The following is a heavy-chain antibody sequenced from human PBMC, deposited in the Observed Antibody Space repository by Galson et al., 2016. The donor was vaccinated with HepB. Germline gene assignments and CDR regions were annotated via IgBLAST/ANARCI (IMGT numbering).Heavy chain of an antibody. CDR1: GYTFINYG. Sequence: SVKVSCKASGYTFINYGISWVRQAPGQGLEWMGWISTYNGNTKYAQKLQDRLTMTTDTPTTTAYLELTSLRYEDTAVYYCARGLGYGYGSNYYYMDVWGQGTAVTIS. V-gene: IGHV1-18*01. D-gene: IGHD5-18*01. CDR3: ARGLGYGYGSNYYYMDV. J-gene: IGHJ6*02. CDR2: ISTYNGNT.